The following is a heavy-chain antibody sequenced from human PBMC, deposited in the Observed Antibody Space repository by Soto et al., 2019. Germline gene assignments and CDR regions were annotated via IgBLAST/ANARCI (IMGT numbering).Heavy chain of an antibody. D-gene: IGHD4-17*01. J-gene: IGHJ4*02. Sequence: PGGSLRLSCAASGFTFSSYAMSWVRQAPGKGLEWVSAISGSGGSTYYADSVKGRFTISRDNSKNTLYLQMNSLRAEDTAVYYCATEPHGDSLLLYDYWGQGTLVTVSS. CDR1: GFTFSSYA. CDR2: ISGSGGST. V-gene: IGHV3-23*01. CDR3: ATEPHGDSLLLYDY.